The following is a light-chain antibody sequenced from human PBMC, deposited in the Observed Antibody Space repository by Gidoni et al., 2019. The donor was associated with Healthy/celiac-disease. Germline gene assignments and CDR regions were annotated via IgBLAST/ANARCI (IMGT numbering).Light chain of an antibody. V-gene: IGKV1-39*01. CDR2: AAS. CDR1: QSISSY. CDR3: QQSYRTPTWT. Sequence: DIQVTQSPSSLSASVGDRVTITCRARQSISSYLNWYQQKPGKAPKLLIYAASSLQSGVPSRFSGSGSGTDFTLTISSRQPEDFATYYCQQSYRTPTWTFGQGTKVEIK. J-gene: IGKJ1*01.